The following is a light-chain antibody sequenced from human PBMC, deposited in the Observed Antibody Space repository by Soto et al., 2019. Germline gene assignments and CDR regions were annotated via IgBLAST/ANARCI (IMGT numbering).Light chain of an antibody. CDR1: SSDVGGYNY. J-gene: IGLJ1*01. CDR2: EVS. Sequence: QSALTQPASVSGSPEQSITISCTGTSSDVGGYNYVSWYQQHPGKAPKLMIYEVSNRPSGVSNRFSGSKSGNTASLTISGLQAEDEADYYCSSYTSSSTNVFGTGTKVTVL. CDR3: SSYTSSSTNV. V-gene: IGLV2-14*01.